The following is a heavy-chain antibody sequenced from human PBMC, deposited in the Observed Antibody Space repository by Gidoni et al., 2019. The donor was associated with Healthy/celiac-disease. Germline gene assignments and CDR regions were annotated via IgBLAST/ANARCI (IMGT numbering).Heavy chain of an antibody. J-gene: IGHJ6*02. Sequence: EVPLVESGGGLVKPGGSLSPSCAASGFTFSSYSMNCVSQDPGKGLEWVSYISSSNTYIYYADSVKGRFTISRDNARNSLYLQMNSLRAEDTAVYYCARDWACGGDCYTLDAGYYGMDVWGQGTTVTVSS. V-gene: IGHV3-21*01. CDR2: ISSSNTYI. CDR1: GFTFSSYS. D-gene: IGHD2-21*02. CDR3: ARDWACGGDCYTLDAGYYGMDV.